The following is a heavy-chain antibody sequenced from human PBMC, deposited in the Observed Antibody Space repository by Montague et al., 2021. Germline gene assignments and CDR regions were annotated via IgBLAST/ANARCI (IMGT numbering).Heavy chain of an antibody. CDR1: GGSFSGYW. CDR2: IYKSGSA. J-gene: IGHJ6*04. Sequence: SETLSLTCAVYGGSFSGYWWSWICHPPARGMEWIGVIYKSGSANYNPSLASRVTLSEDTSNNQISLKLNSVTAAAAAVYYCERPKTGERGFDVWGKGTTVTVSS. V-gene: IGHV4-34*01. D-gene: IGHD3-16*01. CDR3: ERPKTGERGFDV.